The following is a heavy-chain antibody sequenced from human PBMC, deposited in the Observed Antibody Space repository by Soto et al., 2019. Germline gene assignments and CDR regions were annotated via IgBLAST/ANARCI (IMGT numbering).Heavy chain of an antibody. D-gene: IGHD6-6*01. J-gene: IGHJ4*02. CDR2: IYPLGDT. CDR3: ARMYSSSRAHDY. CDR1: GGSISTYY. Sequence: SETLSLTCIVSGGSISTYYWSWIRQAPGKGLEWIGYIYPLGDTEYNPSLKSRATLSVDTPKNQFSLKLSSVTAADTAVYYCARMYSSSRAHDYWGQGTLVTVSS. V-gene: IGHV4-4*09.